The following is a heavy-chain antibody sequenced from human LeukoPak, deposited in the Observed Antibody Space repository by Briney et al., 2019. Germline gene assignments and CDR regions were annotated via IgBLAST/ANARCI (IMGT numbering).Heavy chain of an antibody. D-gene: IGHD6-13*01. J-gene: IGHJ5*02. CDR3: ARPYSSIWYGWFDP. Sequence: SETLSLTCAVYGGSFSGYYWSWIRQPPGKGLEWIGEINHSGSTNYNPSLKSRVTISVDTSKNQFSLKLSSVTAADTAVYYCARPYSSIWYGWFDPWGQGTLVTVSS. V-gene: IGHV4-34*01. CDR2: INHSGST. CDR1: GGSFSGYY.